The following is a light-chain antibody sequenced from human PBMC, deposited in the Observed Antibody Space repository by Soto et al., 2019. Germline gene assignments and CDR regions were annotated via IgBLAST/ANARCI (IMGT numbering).Light chain of an antibody. CDR2: AVI. J-gene: IGLJ1*01. CDR3: NSYTVGITCV. V-gene: IGLV2-14*03. CDR1: SCDVGVFNY. Sequence: QSALNLTASVAGSAGQWCSIGCTGPSCDVGVFNYVSWYRQHPGEARQLLIYAVINRPSGVSYPVSGSKSGNTGSLTISGLQGEDEADYYRNSYTVGITCVFTTGTQLTVL.